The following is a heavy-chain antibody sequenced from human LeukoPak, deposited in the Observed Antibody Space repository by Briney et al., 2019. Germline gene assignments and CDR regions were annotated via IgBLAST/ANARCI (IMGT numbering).Heavy chain of an antibody. CDR3: ARDVTGKFAFDI. CDR2: IYHSGST. Sequence: NWVRQPPGKGLEWIGYIYHSGSTYYNPSLKSRVTISVDRSKNQFSLKLSSVTAADTAVYYCARDVTGKFAFDIWGQGTMVTVSS. D-gene: IGHD7-27*01. V-gene: IGHV4-30-2*01. J-gene: IGHJ3*02.